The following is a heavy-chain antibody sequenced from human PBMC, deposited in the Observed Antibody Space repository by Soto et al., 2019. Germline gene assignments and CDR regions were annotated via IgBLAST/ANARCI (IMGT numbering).Heavy chain of an antibody. Sequence: QVQLVQSGPEVKKPGASVKVSCEASGFTFTDYYIHWVRQAPGQGLEWMGWIDPSSGGTKSAQKFQGRVTMTRDTSISAAYMDLSGLTSADTAVYYCLGGKCIGSWGQGALVIVSS. J-gene: IGHJ5*02. V-gene: IGHV1-2*02. D-gene: IGHD2-15*01. CDR1: GFTFTDYY. CDR2: IDPSSGGT. CDR3: LGGKCIGS.